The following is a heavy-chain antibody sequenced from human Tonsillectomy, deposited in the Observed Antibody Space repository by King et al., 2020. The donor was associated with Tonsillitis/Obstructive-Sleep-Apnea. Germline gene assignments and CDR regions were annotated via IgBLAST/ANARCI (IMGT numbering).Heavy chain of an antibody. D-gene: IGHD2-2*01. V-gene: IGHV3-15*01. CDR3: TTDIVVVPAAMGGDAFDI. CDR2: IKSKTDGGTT. Sequence: DVQLVESGGGLVKPGGSLRLSCAASGFTFSNAWMSWVRQAPGKGLEWVGRIKSKTDGGTTDYAAPVKGRFTNSRDDSKNTLYLQMNSMKTEDTAVYYCTTDIVVVPAAMGGDAFDIWGQGTMVTVSS. CDR1: GFTFSNAW. J-gene: IGHJ3*02.